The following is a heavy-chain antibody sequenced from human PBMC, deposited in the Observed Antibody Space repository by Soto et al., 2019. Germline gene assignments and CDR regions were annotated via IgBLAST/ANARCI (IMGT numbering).Heavy chain of an antibody. Sequence: GGSLRLSCAASGFTFSSYGMHWVRQAPGKGLEWVAVIWYDGSNKYYADSVKGRFTISRDNSKNTLYLQMNSLRAEDTAVYYCARVSYGSGSYVDDAFDIWGQGTMVTVSS. CDR1: GFTFSSYG. D-gene: IGHD3-10*01. V-gene: IGHV3-33*01. J-gene: IGHJ3*02. CDR2: IWYDGSNK. CDR3: ARVSYGSGSYVDDAFDI.